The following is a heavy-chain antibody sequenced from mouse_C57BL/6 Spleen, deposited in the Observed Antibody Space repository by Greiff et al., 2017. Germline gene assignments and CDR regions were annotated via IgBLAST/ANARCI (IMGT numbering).Heavy chain of an antibody. CDR3: ARQLTGRPSFDY. CDR2: IYPRSGNT. D-gene: IGHD4-1*01. Sequence: VQLQQSGAELVRPGASVKLSCKASGYTFTSYGISWVKQRTGQGLEWIGEIYPRSGNTYYNEKFKGKATLTADKSSSTAYMQLSSLTSEDSAVYFCARQLTGRPSFDYWGQGTPLTVSS. J-gene: IGHJ2*01. CDR1: GYTFTSYG. V-gene: IGHV1-81*01.